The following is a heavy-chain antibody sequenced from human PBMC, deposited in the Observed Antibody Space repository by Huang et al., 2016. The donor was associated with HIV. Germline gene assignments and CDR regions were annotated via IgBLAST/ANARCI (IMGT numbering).Heavy chain of an antibody. Sequence: EVQLVESGGGLVKPGGSLRLSCAASGFAFNTYLMNWVRQAPGKGIEWGSSITGSSTYVYYADSVEGRFTISRDNAKNLLYLQMNSLRAEDTAIFYCARDFGDTGIAFKAFDLWGQGTMVTVSP. CDR1: GFAFNTYL. V-gene: IGHV3-21*06. CDR3: ARDFGDTGIAFKAFDL. CDR2: ITGSSTYV. D-gene: IGHD5-18*01. J-gene: IGHJ3*01.